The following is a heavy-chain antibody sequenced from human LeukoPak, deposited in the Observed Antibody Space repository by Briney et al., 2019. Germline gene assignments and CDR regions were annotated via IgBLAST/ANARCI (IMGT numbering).Heavy chain of an antibody. V-gene: IGHV4-31*03. J-gene: IGHJ3*02. Sequence: SQTLSLTCTVSGGSISSGGYYWSWIRQHPGKGLEWIGYIYYSGSTYYNPSLKSRVTISVDTSKNQFSLQLNSVTPEGTAVYYCARSFFPGDDAFDIWGQGTMVTVSS. CDR3: ARSFFPGDDAFDI. CDR1: GGSISSGGYY. CDR2: IYYSGST. D-gene: IGHD2-21*01.